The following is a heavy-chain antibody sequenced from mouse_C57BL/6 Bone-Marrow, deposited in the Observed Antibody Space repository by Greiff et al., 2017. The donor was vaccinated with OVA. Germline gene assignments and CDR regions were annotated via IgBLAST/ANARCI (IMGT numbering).Heavy chain of an antibody. D-gene: IGHD1-2*01. CDR1: GYSITSGYY. J-gene: IGHJ1*03. V-gene: IGHV3-6*01. CDR2: ISYDGSN. CDR3: ARGYYGPWWYFDV. Sequence: ESGPGLVKPSQSLSLTCSVTGYSITSGYYWHWIRQFPGNKLEWMGYISYDGSNNYNPSLKNRISITRDTSKNQFFLKLNSVTTEDTATYYCARGYYGPWWYFDVWGTGTTVTVSS.